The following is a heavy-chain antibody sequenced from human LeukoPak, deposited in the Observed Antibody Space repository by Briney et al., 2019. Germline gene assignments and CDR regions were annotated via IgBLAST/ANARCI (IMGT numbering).Heavy chain of an antibody. V-gene: IGHV3-7*01. CDR2: IKEDGSEK. CDR1: GGSISSGSYY. J-gene: IGHJ4*02. D-gene: IGHD3-3*01. CDR3: ARDAETYDWSGGYFDY. Sequence: ETLSLTCTVSGGSISSGSYYWSWIRQAPGKGLEWVANIKEDGSEKYYVDSVKGRFTISRDNAKNSLYLQMNSLGAEDTAVYYCARDAETYDWSGGYFDYWGQGTLVTVSS.